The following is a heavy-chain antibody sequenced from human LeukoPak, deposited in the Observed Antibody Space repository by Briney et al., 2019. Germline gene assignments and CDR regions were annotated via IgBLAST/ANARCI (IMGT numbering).Heavy chain of an antibody. V-gene: IGHV3-11*05. J-gene: IGHJ5*02. Sequence: GGSLRLSCAASGFTFGDYYMSWIRQAPGKGLEWVSYISGSSSNTKYADSVKGRFTISRDNAKNSLYLQMNYLRAEDTAVYYCARDSAHIVVVPAVIPPSLDNWFDPWGQGTLVTVSS. CDR2: ISGSSSNT. D-gene: IGHD2-2*01. CDR3: ARDSAHIVVVPAVIPPSLDNWFDP. CDR1: GFTFGDYY.